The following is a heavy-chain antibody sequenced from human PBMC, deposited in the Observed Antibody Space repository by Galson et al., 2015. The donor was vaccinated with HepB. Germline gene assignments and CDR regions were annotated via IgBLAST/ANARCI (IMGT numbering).Heavy chain of an antibody. CDR2: IIPIFGTV. D-gene: IGHD2-2*01. CDR1: GDSFKNYV. J-gene: IGHJ6*03. V-gene: IGHV1-69*13. CDR3: GRGGGRDVGTSPYYYYMAV. Sequence: SVKVSCKASGDSFKNYVVSWVRQAPGQGLEWMGGIIPIFGTVNHAQRFQGRVTITADESTNTAYMDLSSLRSDDTAVYYCGRGGGRDVGTSPYYYYMAVWGNGTTVIVSS.